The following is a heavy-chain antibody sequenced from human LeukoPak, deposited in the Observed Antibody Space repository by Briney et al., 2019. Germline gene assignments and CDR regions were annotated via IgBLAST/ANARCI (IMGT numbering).Heavy chain of an antibody. D-gene: IGHD3-10*01. V-gene: IGHV3-23*01. CDR1: GSTFSSYFSSYA. CDR2: ISGSGGST. CDR3: AKGDSNFGSRSRYFDY. J-gene: IGHJ4*02. Sequence: GGSLRLSCAASGSTFSSYFSSYAMSWVRQAPGKGLEWVSGISGSGGSTYYTDSVKGRFTISRDNSRNTLYLQMTSLRAEDTAAYYCAKGDSNFGSRSRYFDYWGQGTLVTVSS.